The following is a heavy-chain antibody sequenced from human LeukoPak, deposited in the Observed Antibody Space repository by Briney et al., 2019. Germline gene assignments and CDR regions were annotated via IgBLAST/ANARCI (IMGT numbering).Heavy chain of an antibody. CDR3: ARDGDYEEYYFDY. Sequence: SETLSLTCTVSGGSISSYYWSWIRQPPGKGLEWIGYIYYSGSTNYNPSLKSRVTISVDTSKNQFSLKLSSVTAADTAVYYCARDGDYEEYYFDYWGQGTLVTVSS. CDR2: IYYSGST. V-gene: IGHV4-59*08. J-gene: IGHJ4*02. D-gene: IGHD4-17*01. CDR1: GGSISSYY.